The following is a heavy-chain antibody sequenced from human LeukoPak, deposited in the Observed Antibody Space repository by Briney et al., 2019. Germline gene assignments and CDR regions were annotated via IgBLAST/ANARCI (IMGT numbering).Heavy chain of an antibody. J-gene: IGHJ4*02. CDR1: GGSISSYY. V-gene: IGHV4-59*01. CDR3: ARVTGCMIEDYFDY. Sequence: SETLSLTCTVSGGSISSYYWSWIRQPPGKGLEGIGYIYYSWSTNYNPSLKRRGTISLDTSKNKFSLRLRTVTAEDTGVYYCARVTGCMIEDYFDYWGQGTLVTVSS. CDR2: IYYSWST. D-gene: IGHD2-8*01.